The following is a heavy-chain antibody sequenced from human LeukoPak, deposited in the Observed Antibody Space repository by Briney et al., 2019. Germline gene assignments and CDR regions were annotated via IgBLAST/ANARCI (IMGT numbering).Heavy chain of an antibody. V-gene: IGHV4-34*01. CDR3: ARAYDILTGYYYSRSPSFDY. CDR1: GGSFSGYY. D-gene: IGHD3-9*01. CDR2: INHSGST. Sequence: SETLSLTCAVYGGSFSGYYWSWIRQPPGKGLEWIGEINHSGSTNYNPSLKSRVTISVDTSKNQFSLKLSSVTAADTAVYYCARAYDILTGYYYSRSPSFDYWGQGTLITVSS. J-gene: IGHJ4*02.